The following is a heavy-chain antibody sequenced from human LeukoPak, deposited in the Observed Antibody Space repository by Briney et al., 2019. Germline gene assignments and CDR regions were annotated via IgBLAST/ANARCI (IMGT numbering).Heavy chain of an antibody. CDR3: ARGGGGSSWYELDY. D-gene: IGHD6-13*01. CDR2: IYSGGIT. V-gene: IGHV3-66*01. J-gene: IGHJ4*02. Sequence: GGSLRLSCAVSGFTVSTNHMSWVRQAPGKGLQWVSVIYSGGITYYADSVKGRFSISRDSFNDTLYLQMNSLRAEDTAVYYCARGGGGSSWYELDYWGQGILVTVSS. CDR1: GFTVSTNH.